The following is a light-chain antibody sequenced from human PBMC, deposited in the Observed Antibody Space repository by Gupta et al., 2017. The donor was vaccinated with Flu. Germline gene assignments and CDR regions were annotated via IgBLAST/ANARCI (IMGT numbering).Light chain of an antibody. CDR3: SSYTSTITLVV. CDR1: SSDVGGYKY. J-gene: IGLJ2*01. V-gene: IGLV2-14*01. CDR2: EVS. Sequence: SALTQPASEPESTGQSITISCTGTSSDVGGYKYVSLYQQHPGKAPKLVIFEVSNRLSVVSNRFSGSKSGNTASLTISGLQAEDEADYYCSSYTSTITLVVFGGGTKLTVL.